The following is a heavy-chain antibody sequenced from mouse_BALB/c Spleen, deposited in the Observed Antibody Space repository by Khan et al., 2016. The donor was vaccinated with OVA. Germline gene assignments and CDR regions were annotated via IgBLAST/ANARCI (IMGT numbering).Heavy chain of an antibody. Sequence: EVQLQESGPGLVKPSQSLSLTCTVTAYSITSDYAWTWIRQFPGNKLEWMGYISYSGSPSYNPSLKSRISITRDTSKNQFFLQLISVTTEDTATYCCACIRFDYRYSFFDDWGQGTTLTVSS. V-gene: IGHV3-2*02. CDR2: ISYSGSP. J-gene: IGHJ2*01. CDR3: ACIRFDYRYSFFDD. CDR1: AYSITSDYA. D-gene: IGHD2-14*01.